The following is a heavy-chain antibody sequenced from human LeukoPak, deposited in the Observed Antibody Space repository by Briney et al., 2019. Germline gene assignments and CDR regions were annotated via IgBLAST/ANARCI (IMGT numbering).Heavy chain of an antibody. CDR2: INTDGSST. V-gene: IGHV3-74*01. Sequence: QPGGSLRLSCAASGFTFRSYWMHWVRQVPGKGLMWVSGINTDGSSTTYADSVKGRFTISRDNAKNTLYLQMNSLRAEDTAVYDCYGGNAENWGQGTLVTVSA. D-gene: IGHD4-23*01. J-gene: IGHJ1*01. CDR1: GFTFRSYW. CDR3: YGGNAEN.